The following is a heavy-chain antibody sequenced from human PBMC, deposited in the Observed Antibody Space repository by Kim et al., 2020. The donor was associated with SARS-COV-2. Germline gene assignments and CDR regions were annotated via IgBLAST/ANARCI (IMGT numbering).Heavy chain of an antibody. CDR3: ARHLLGDIVLMVYAPSLYYYYYGMDV. V-gene: IGHV4-39*01. CDR1: GGSISSSSYY. Sequence: SETLSLTCTVSGGSISSSSYYWGWIRQPPGKGLEWIGSIYYSGSTYYNPSLKSRVTISVDTSKNQFSLKLSSVTAADTAVYYCARHLLGDIVLMVYAPSLYYYYYGMDVWGQGTTVTVSS. J-gene: IGHJ6*02. CDR2: IYYSGST. D-gene: IGHD2-8*01.